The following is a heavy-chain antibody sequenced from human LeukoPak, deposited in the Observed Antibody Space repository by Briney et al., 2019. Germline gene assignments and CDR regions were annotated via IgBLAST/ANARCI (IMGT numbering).Heavy chain of an antibody. D-gene: IGHD1-26*01. J-gene: IGHJ4*02. CDR2: IYTSGST. CDR1: GGSISSGSYY. Sequence: PSQTLSLTCTVSGGSISSGSYYWSWIRQPAGKGLEWIGRIYTSGSTNYNPSLKSRVTISVDTSKNQFSLKLSSVTAADTAVYYCARDNSGSYDYWGQGTLVTVSS. V-gene: IGHV4-61*02. CDR3: ARDNSGSYDY.